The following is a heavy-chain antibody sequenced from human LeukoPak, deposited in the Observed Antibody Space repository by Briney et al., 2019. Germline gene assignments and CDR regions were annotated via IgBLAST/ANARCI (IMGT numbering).Heavy chain of an antibody. J-gene: IGHJ4*02. CDR1: GFTFSTYS. CDR2: ISYDGSNK. CDR3: AKDGGYSYGRYFDY. Sequence: GGSLRLSCTASGFTFSTYSMHWVRQAPGKGLEWVAVISYDGSNKYYADSVKGRFTISRDNSKNTLYLQMNSLRAEDTAVYYCAKDGGYSYGRYFDYWGQGTLVTVSS. D-gene: IGHD5-18*01. V-gene: IGHV3-30*18.